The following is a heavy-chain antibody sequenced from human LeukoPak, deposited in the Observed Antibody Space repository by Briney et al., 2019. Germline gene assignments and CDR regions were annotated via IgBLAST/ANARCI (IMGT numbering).Heavy chain of an antibody. D-gene: IGHD6-19*01. Sequence: SVKVSCXASGGTFSSYAISWVRQAPGQGLAWMGGIIPIFGTANYAQKFQGRVTITTDESTSTAYMELSSLRSEDTAVYYCAREPPQSSSGWYNWFDPWGQGTLVTVSS. J-gene: IGHJ5*02. CDR1: GGTFSSYA. V-gene: IGHV1-69*05. CDR3: AREPPQSSSGWYNWFDP. CDR2: IIPIFGTA.